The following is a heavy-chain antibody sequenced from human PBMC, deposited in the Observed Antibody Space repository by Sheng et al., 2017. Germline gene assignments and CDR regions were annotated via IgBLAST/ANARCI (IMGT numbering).Heavy chain of an antibody. CDR2: ISHDGSYK. V-gene: IGHV3-30*04. D-gene: IGHD3-22*01. CDR3: ARSSSGYSPFDAFDI. Sequence: QVQLVESGGGVVQPGRSLRLSCAASGFTFSSYAIHWVRQAPGKGLEWVAVISHDGSYKNYVDSVKARFTISRDNSKNTLYLQMNSLRPEDTAVYYCARSSSGYSPFDAFDIWGQGTMVT. CDR1: GFTFSSYA. J-gene: IGHJ3*02.